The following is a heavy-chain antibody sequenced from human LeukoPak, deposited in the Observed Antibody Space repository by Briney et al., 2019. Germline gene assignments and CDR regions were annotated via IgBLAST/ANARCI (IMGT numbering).Heavy chain of an antibody. CDR3: ARVYDVLTGGFDH. CDR2: ISSSMISI. CDR1: GFTFCRYD. J-gene: IGHJ4*02. D-gene: IGHD3-9*01. V-gene: IGHV3-21*01. Sequence: PGGALRLSCASSGFTFCRYDMNWGRQAPGKGLEWVSFISSSMISIHYADSVQGRFTISRDNARNILYLQMNSLRAEDTAVYYCARVYDVLTGGFDHWGQGALVTVSS.